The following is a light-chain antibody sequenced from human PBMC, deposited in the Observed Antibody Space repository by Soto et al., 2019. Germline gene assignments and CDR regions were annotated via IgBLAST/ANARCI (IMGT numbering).Light chain of an antibody. V-gene: IGKV1-5*01. CDR2: DAS. CDR3: QQYNSYSQT. Sequence: DIQMTQSPSTPSASVGDRVTITFRASQTISTWLAWYQQKPGKAPELLIYDASSLESGVPSRFSGSGSGTEFTLTISSLQPDDFATYYCQQYNSYSQTFGQGTKVDIK. J-gene: IGKJ1*01. CDR1: QTISTW.